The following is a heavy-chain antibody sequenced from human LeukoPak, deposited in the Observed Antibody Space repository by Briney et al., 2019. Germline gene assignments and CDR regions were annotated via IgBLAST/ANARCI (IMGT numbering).Heavy chain of an antibody. CDR3: ARDQDGGGAFDI. CDR1: GFTVSSNY. Sequence: GGSLRLSCAASGFTVSSNYMSWVRQAPGEGLEWVSVIYSGGSTNYADSVKGRFTISRDNSNNTLYLQMNSLRAGDTAVYYCARDQDGGGAFDIWGQGTMVTVSS. V-gene: IGHV3-53*01. J-gene: IGHJ3*02. CDR2: IYSGGST. D-gene: IGHD3-16*01.